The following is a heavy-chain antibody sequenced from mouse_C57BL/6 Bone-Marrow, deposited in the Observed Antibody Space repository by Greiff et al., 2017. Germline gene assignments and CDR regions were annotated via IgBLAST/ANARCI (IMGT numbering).Heavy chain of an antibody. D-gene: IGHD1-1*01. CDR1: GYTFTDYE. V-gene: IGHV1-15*01. CDR2: IDPDTGGT. Sequence: QVQLQQSGAELVRPGASVTLSCKASGYTFTDYEMHWVKQTPVHGLEWIGAIDPDTGGTAYNQKFKGKAILTADKSSSTAYMELRSLTSEDSAVYYCTRRGIYYYGSSPYYFDYWGQGTTLTVSS. CDR3: TRRGIYYYGSSPYYFDY. J-gene: IGHJ2*01.